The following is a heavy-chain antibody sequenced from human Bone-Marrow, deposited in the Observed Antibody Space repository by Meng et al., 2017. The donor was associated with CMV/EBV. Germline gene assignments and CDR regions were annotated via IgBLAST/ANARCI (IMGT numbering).Heavy chain of an antibody. J-gene: IGHJ6*02. V-gene: IGHV1-58*01. CDR3: ARANYDFWSGLTYYYYGMDV. CDR1: GFTFTSSA. D-gene: IGHD3-3*01. CDR2: IVVGSGNT. Sequence: SVKVSCKASGFTFTSSAVQWVRQARGQRLEWIGWIVVGSGNTNYAQKFQERVTITRDMSTSTAYMELSSLRSEDTAVYYCARANYDFWSGLTYYYYGMDVWGQGTTVTVYS.